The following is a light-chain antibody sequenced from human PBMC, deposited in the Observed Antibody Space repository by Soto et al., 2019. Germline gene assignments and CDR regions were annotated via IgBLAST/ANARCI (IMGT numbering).Light chain of an antibody. CDR3: QQYNSWPLT. J-gene: IGKJ4*01. CDR2: GAS. CDR1: QSVSSN. Sequence: EIVMTQSPDTLSMSPGERATLSCRASQSVSSNLAWYQQKPGQAPRLLIYGASSRATDRPDRFSGSGSGTEFTLAISSLQSEDFTVYYCQQYNSWPLTFGGGTNIEIK. V-gene: IGKV3-15*01.